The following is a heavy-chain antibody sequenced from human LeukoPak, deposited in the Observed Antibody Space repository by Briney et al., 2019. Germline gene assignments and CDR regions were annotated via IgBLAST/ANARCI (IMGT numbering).Heavy chain of an antibody. CDR1: GFTFSSYA. D-gene: IGHD2-15*01. Sequence: PGGSLRLSCAASGFTFSSYAMSWVRQAPGKGLEWVSTISSSGGTTYYADSVRGRFTISRDNSKNTLYLQMNSLRAEDTAAYHCARAKSRYCSGGSCSPFDYWGQGTLVTVSS. V-gene: IGHV3-23*01. CDR2: ISSSGGTT. J-gene: IGHJ4*02. CDR3: ARAKSRYCSGGSCSPFDY.